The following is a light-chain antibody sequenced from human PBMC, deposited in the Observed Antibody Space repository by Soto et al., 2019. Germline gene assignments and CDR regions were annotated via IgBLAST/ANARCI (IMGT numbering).Light chain of an antibody. V-gene: IGLV1-40*01. Sequence: SVLTQPPSVSGAPGQRVTISCTGSSSNIGAGRDVHWYRQLPGAAPKFLISDSNHRPSGVPDRFSVSKSGASASLAITGLRAEDEGDYFCQSYGTSLCGLYVFGTGTKLTVL. CDR1: SSNIGAGRD. CDR2: DSN. J-gene: IGLJ1*01. CDR3: QSYGTSLCGLYV.